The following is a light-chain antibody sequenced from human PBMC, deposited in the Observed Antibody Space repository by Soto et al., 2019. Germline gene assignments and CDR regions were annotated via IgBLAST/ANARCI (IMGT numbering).Light chain of an antibody. Sequence: EIVLTQSPGTLSLSPGQRATLSCRASQSVSSSYLAWYQQKPGQAPRLLIYAASSRATGIPDRFSGSASGTDFTLTISRLEPEDFAVYYCKQYGSSWTFGQGTKGDIK. J-gene: IGKJ1*01. CDR2: AAS. CDR3: KQYGSSWT. V-gene: IGKV3-20*01. CDR1: QSVSSSY.